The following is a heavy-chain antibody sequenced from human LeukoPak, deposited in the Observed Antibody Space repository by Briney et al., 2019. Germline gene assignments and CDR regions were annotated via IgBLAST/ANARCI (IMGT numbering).Heavy chain of an antibody. V-gene: IGHV4-59*01. J-gene: IGHJ4*02. D-gene: IGHD6-13*01. CDR1: GGSISTYY. Sequence: SETLSLTCTVSGGSISTYYWSRIRQPPGKGLEWIGYIYYSGSTNYNPSLKSRVTISVDTSKNQFSLKLSSVTAADTAVYYCARGGCSWFYWGQGTLVTVSS. CDR3: ARGGCSWFY. CDR2: IYYSGST.